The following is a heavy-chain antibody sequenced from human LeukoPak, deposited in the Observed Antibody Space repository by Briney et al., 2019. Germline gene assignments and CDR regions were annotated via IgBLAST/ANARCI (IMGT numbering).Heavy chain of an antibody. V-gene: IGHV3-15*01. CDR1: GFTFSNAW. CDR3: TTGGYSNYGDYYYSMDV. CDR2: IKSKTDGGTT. Sequence: PGGSLRLSCAASGFTFSNAWMSWVRQAPGKGLEWVGRIKSKTDGGTTDYAAPVKGRFTISRDDSKNTLSLQMNSLKTEDTAVYYCTTGGYSNYGDYYYSMDVWGNGTTVTVSS. D-gene: IGHD4-11*01. J-gene: IGHJ6*03.